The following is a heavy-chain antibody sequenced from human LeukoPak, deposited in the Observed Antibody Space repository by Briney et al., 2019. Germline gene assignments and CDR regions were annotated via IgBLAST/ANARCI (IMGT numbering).Heavy chain of an antibody. V-gene: IGHV3-11*06. CDR1: GFTFSDYY. J-gene: IGHJ6*02. CDR3: ARDDCSGGSCYYYYYGMDV. CDR2: IGTSSSYT. D-gene: IGHD2-15*01. Sequence: GGSLRLSCAASGFTFSDYYMGWIRQAPGKGLEWVSYIGTSSSYTNYADSVKGRFTISRDNAKNSLYLQMNSLRAEDTAVYYCARDDCSGGSCYYYYYGMDVWGQGTTVTVSS.